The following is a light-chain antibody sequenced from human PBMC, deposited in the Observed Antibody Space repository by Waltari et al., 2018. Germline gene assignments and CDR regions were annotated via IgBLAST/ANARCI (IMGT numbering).Light chain of an antibody. CDR3: QQYYSTPLT. J-gene: IGKJ4*01. Sequence: DIVMTQSPDSLAVSLGERATINCKSSQSVLYSSNNQNYLAWYQQKPGQPPQLLTYWASTRESGVPDRFSGSGSGTEFTLTISSLQAEDVAVYYCQQYYSTPLTFGGGTKVEIK. CDR2: WAS. CDR1: QSVLYSSNNQNY. V-gene: IGKV4-1*01.